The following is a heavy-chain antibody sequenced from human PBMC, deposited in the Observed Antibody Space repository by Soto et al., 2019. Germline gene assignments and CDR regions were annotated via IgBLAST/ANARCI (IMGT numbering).Heavy chain of an antibody. CDR2: IYYSGRT. Sequence: SETLSLTCIVSGESISSSSYYWGWIRQPPGKGLEWIGSIYYSGRTYYNPSFKSRVTISIDTSKSQFSLKLSSVTATDTAVYYCARQRTTVVTQAYFDHWGQGARVTVSS. V-gene: IGHV4-39*01. CDR1: GESISSSSYY. CDR3: ARQRTTVVTQAYFDH. J-gene: IGHJ4*02. D-gene: IGHD2-21*02.